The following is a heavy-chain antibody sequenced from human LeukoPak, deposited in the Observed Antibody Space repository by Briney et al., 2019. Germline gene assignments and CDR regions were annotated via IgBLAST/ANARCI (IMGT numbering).Heavy chain of an antibody. CDR3: ARHESVEYQLLSWFGINWFDP. CDR1: GGSISSSSYY. D-gene: IGHD2-2*01. CDR2: IYYSGST. Sequence: PSETLSLTCTVSGGSISSSSYYWGWIRQPPGKGLEWIGSIYYSGSTYYNPSLKSRVTISVDTSKNQFSLKLSSVTAADTAVYYCARHESVEYQLLSWFGINWFDPWGQGTLVTVSS. J-gene: IGHJ5*02. V-gene: IGHV4-39*01.